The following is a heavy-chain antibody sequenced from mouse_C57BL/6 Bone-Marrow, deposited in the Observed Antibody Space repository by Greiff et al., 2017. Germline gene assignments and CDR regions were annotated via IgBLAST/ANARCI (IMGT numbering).Heavy chain of an antibody. CDR1: GFNIKDYY. J-gene: IGHJ3*01. CDR2: IDPEDGET. CDR3: APYYYSSSYAWFAY. D-gene: IGHD1-1*01. V-gene: IGHV14-2*01. Sequence: VQLKESGAELVKPGASVKLSCTASGFNIKDYYMHWVKQRTEQGLEWIGRIDPEDGETKYAPKFQGKATITADTTSNTAYLQLSSLTSEDTAVYYGAPYYYSSSYAWFAYWGQGTLVTVSA.